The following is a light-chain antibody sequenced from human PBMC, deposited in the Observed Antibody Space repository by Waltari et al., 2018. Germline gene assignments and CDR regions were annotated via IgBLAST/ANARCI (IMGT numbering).Light chain of an antibody. Sequence: DIVLTQSPDSLAVSLGERATINCKSSQTLLHNSNDKNYLAWYQQKPGQPPKLIISWASTRESGVPDRFSGSGSGTDFTLTINNLQAEDVAIYYCQQYYRSRSFGQWTRVEVK. V-gene: IGKV4-1*01. CDR3: QQYYRSRS. J-gene: IGKJ1*01. CDR2: WAS. CDR1: QTLLHNSNDKNY.